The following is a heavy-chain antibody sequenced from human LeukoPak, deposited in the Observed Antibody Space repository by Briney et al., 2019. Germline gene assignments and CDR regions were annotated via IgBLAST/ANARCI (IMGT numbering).Heavy chain of an antibody. V-gene: IGHV4-59*01. D-gene: IGHD3-22*01. Sequence: PSETLSLTCTVSGGSISSYYWSWIRQPPGKGLEWIGYIYYSGSTNYNPSLKSRVTISVDTSKNQFSLKLSSVTAADTAVYYCARTSSGHYYFDYWGQGTLATVSS. CDR1: GGSISSYY. J-gene: IGHJ4*02. CDR3: ARTSSGHYYFDY. CDR2: IYYSGST.